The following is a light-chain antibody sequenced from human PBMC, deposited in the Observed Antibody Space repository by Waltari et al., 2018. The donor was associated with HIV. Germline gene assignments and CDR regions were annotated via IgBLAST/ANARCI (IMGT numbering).Light chain of an antibody. CDR1: RSNIGGNF. CDR3: ASWDDSLPGHV. Sequence: QSVLTQPPSVSATPGQTINISCSGSRSNIGGNFVFWYQQVATTAPRLLVYRKDQRPSGGCDRFSGFSVGTSASLAISGLRSEDEGNYYCASWDDSLPGHVFGTGT. V-gene: IGLV1-47*01. J-gene: IGLJ1*01. CDR2: RKD.